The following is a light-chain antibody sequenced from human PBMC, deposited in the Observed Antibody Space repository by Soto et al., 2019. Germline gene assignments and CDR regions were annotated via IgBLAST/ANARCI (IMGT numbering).Light chain of an antibody. Sequence: QSVLTQPASVSGSPGQSITISCTGTSSDVGGYNYVSWYQQHPGKAPKLMIYYVSNRPSGVSNRFSGSKSGNTASLTISGLQAEDEADYYCSSYTSSSTPCFGTGTKVTVL. CDR1: SSDVGGYNY. CDR3: SSYTSSSTPC. J-gene: IGLJ1*01. CDR2: YVS. V-gene: IGLV2-14*01.